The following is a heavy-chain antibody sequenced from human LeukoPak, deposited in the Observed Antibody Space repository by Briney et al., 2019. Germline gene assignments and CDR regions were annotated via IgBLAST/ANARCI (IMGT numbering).Heavy chain of an antibody. V-gene: IGHV4-34*01. J-gene: IGHJ6*03. CDR3: ARNGGYSNGWGRYYYYMDV. Sequence: SETLSLTCAVYGGSFSGYSWTWVRQPPGKGLEWIGEISRNGDTKFNPSLVSRGTTSVDASKKQFSLKLSSVTAADTAVYYCARNGGYSNGWGRYYYYMDVWGKGTTVTISS. CDR1: GGSFSGYS. D-gene: IGHD6-19*01. CDR2: ISRNGDT.